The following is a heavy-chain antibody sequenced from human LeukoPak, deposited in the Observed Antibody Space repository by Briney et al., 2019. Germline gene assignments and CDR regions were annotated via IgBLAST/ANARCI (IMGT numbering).Heavy chain of an antibody. J-gene: IGHJ6*02. V-gene: IGHV1-8*01. CDR2: MNPNSGNT. Sequence: ASVKVSCKASGYTFTSYDINWVRQATGQGLEWMGWMNPNSGNTGYAQKLQGRVTMTRNTSISTAYMELSSLRSEDTAVYYCARRGAADGTFCYGMDVWGQGTTATVSS. CDR1: GYTFTSYD. D-gene: IGHD6-13*01. CDR3: ARRGAADGTFCYGMDV.